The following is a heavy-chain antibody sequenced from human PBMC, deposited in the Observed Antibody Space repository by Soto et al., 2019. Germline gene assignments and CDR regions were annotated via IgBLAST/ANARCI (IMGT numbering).Heavy chain of an antibody. CDR1: GYTFTSYY. D-gene: IGHD3-16*01. J-gene: IGHJ6*02. CDR3: ARGGYYDNVWGKLSDYGLDV. V-gene: IGHV1-2*04. CDR2: INPNSGGT. Sequence: ASVKVSCKASGYTFTSYYMHWVRQAPGQGLEWMGWINPNSGGTNYAQKFQGWVTMTRDTSISTAYMELSRLRSDDTAVYYCARGGYYDNVWGKLSDYGLDVWGQGTTVTVSS.